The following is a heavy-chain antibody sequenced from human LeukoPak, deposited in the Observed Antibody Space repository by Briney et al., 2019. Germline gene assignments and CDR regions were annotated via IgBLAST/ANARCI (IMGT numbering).Heavy chain of an antibody. V-gene: IGHV4-31*03. J-gene: IGHJ4*02. D-gene: IGHD3-22*01. CDR3: ARALYYSSGYFFFDY. Sequence: SETLSLTCSVSGGSISSRDHYWSWIRQHPGKGLEWIGYIFYSGSTHYSPSLKSRVTISVDPSKNQFSLKLSSVTAADTAVYYCARALYYSSGYFFFDYWGQGILVTVSS. CDR1: GGSISSRDHY. CDR2: IFYSGST.